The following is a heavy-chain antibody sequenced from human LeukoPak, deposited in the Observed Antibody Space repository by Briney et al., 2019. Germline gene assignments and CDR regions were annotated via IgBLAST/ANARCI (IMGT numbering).Heavy chain of an antibody. D-gene: IGHD3-3*01. CDR2: IYYSGST. V-gene: IGHV4-59*11. CDR3: ASSSGYDFWSGPENY. CDR1: GGSISSHY. J-gene: IGHJ4*02. Sequence: SETLSLTCTVSGGSISSHYWSWIRQPPGKGLEWIGYIYYSGSTNYNPSLKSRATISVDTSKNQFSLKLSSVTAADTAVYYCASSSGYDFWSGPENYWGQGTLVTVSS.